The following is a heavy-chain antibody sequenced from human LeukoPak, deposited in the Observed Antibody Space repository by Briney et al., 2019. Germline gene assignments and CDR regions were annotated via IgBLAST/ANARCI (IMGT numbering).Heavy chain of an antibody. CDR2: IYSGGST. Sequence: PGGSLRLSCAASGFTVSSNYMSWVRQAPGKRLEWVSVIYSGGSTYYADSVKGRFTISRDNSKNTLYLQMNSLRAEDTAVYYCARACGGDWTYYYGMDVWGQGTTVTVSS. D-gene: IGHD2-21*02. J-gene: IGHJ6*02. CDR1: GFTVSSNY. V-gene: IGHV3-53*01. CDR3: ARACGGDWTYYYGMDV.